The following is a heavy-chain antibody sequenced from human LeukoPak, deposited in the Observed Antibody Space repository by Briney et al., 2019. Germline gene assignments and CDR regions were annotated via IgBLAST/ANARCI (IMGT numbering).Heavy chain of an antibody. CDR2: ISSSSGYI. CDR1: GFTFSSYS. J-gene: IGHJ4*02. CDR3: AREVGTWYYFDR. V-gene: IGHV3-21*01. D-gene: IGHD5-12*01. Sequence: PGGSLRLSCAASGFTFSSYSMNWVRQAPGKGLEWVSSISSSSGYIYYADSVKGRFTVSRDNAKNSLYLQMNSLRAEDTAVYYCAREVGTWYYFDRWGQGTPVTVSS.